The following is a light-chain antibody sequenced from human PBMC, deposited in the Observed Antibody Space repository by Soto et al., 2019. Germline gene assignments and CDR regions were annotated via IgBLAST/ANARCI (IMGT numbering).Light chain of an antibody. CDR3: QQYGGSPIT. Sequence: EIVLTQSPGTLSLSPGERVTLSCRASQSVNTRLAWYQHKPGQAPTAIMSGASNRASGVPVRFSGSGSGTEFTLTITRLEPEDFALYYCQQYGGSPITFGLGTRLEIK. V-gene: IGKV3-20*01. CDR1: QSVNTR. CDR2: GAS. J-gene: IGKJ5*01.